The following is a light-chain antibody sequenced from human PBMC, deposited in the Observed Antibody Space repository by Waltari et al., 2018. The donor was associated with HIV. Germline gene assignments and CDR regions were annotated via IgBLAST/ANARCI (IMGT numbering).Light chain of an antibody. Sequence: QSALTQPPSASGSPGQSVTIPCTGTSSDVRGYNHVPRYQQHPGKAPKLMIYGVSKRPSGVPDRFSGSKSGNTASLTVSGLQAEDEADYYCSSYAGSNTPVVFGGGTKLTVL. V-gene: IGLV2-8*01. CDR3: SSYAGSNTPVV. J-gene: IGLJ2*01. CDR1: SSDVRGYNH. CDR2: GVS.